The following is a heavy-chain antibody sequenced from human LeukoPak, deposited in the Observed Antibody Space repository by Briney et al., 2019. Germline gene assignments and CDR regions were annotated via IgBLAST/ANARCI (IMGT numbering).Heavy chain of an antibody. D-gene: IGHD1-26*01. CDR2: ISTSGSTM. Sequence: PGGSLRLSCAASRFTFSDYYMSWIRQAPGKGLEWVSYISTSGSTMFYADSVKGRFTISRDNAKNSLYLQMDSLTVEDTSIYYCARAPGTYSGIPGAFDVWGQGTMVTVSS. CDR3: ARAPGTYSGIPGAFDV. V-gene: IGHV3-11*04. CDR1: RFTFSDYY. J-gene: IGHJ3*01.